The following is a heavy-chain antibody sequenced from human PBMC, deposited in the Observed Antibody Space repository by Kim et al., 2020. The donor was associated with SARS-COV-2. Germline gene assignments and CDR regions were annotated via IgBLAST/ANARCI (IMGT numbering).Heavy chain of an antibody. D-gene: IGHD6-19*01. Sequence: GGSLRLSCAASGFTFSSYAMTWVRQAPGKGLEWVSDIVGSGTSTYYADSVKGRFTVSRDNSKNTLYLQMNSLRAEDTAVYYCAKSGTDSSGWYLVSDYYYYGVDVWGQGTTVTVSS. CDR1: GFTFSSYA. CDR3: AKSGTDSSGWYLVSDYYYYGVDV. CDR2: IVGSGTST. J-gene: IGHJ6*02. V-gene: IGHV3-23*01.